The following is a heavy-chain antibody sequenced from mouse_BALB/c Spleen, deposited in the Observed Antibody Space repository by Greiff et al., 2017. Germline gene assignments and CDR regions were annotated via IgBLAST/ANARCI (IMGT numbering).Heavy chain of an antibody. CDR1: GFTFTDYY. Sequence: EVKLMESGGGLVQPGGSLRLSCATSGFTFTDYYMSWVRQPPGKALEWLGFIRNKANGYTTEYSASVKGRFTISRDNSQSILYLQMNTLRAEDSATYYCARDYDYDGYYYAMDYWGQGTSVTVSS. CDR3: ARDYDYDGYYYAMDY. V-gene: IGHV7-3*02. J-gene: IGHJ4*01. CDR2: IRNKANGYTT. D-gene: IGHD2-4*01.